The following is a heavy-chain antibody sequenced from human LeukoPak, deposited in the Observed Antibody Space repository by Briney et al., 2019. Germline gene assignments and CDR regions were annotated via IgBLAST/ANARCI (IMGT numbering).Heavy chain of an antibody. CDR1: GGSISSYY. Sequence: SETLSLTCTVSGGSISSYYWNWIRQPPGKGLEWIAYVYYSGDTNYNPSLKSRVTISLDTSKNHLSLRLSSVTAADTAVYFCATWNFLTAAAFDFWGQGTLVTVSS. J-gene: IGHJ4*02. D-gene: IGHD6-25*01. CDR3: ATWNFLTAAAFDF. V-gene: IGHV4-59*01. CDR2: VYYSGDT.